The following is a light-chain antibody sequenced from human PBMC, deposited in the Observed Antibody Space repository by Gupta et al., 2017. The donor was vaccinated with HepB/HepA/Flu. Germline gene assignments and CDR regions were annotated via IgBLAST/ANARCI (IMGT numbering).Light chain of an antibody. CDR3: QQYANTPFT. Sequence: EIVLTQSPGTLSLSPGERATLSCRASQSVTSNYLAWYQQKPGQAPRLLIYGTSSRATGIPDRFSGSGSGTDFTLTISRLEPEDFAMYYCQQYANTPFTFGPGTKVDIK. CDR1: QSVTSNY. J-gene: IGKJ3*01. CDR2: GTS. V-gene: IGKV3-20*01.